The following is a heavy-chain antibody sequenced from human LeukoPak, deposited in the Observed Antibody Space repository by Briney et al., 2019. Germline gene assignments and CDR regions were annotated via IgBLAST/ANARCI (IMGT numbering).Heavy chain of an antibody. J-gene: IGHJ4*02. CDR2: IIPIFGTA. CDR3: ARDLALYFDY. Sequence: ASVEVSCKASGGTFSSYAISWVRQAPGQGLEWMGGIIPIFGTANYAQKFQGRVTITADKSTSTAYMELSSLRSEDTAVYYCARDLALYFDYWGQGTPVTVSS. CDR1: GGTFSSYA. V-gene: IGHV1-69*06.